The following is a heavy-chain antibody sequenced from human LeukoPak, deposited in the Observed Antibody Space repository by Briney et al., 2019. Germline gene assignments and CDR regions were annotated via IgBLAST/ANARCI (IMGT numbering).Heavy chain of an antibody. CDR1: GCTFSGYY. V-gene: IGHV1-2*02. Sequence: ASVKVSCKASGCTFSGYYMHWVRQAPGQGLEWTGWINPKSGGTNEAQKFHDRVTMTRDTSIRTAYMEVSRLRSDDTAVYYCARSPDILTGENFDYWGQGTLVTVSS. J-gene: IGHJ4*02. D-gene: IGHD3-9*01. CDR3: ARSPDILTGENFDY. CDR2: INPKSGGT.